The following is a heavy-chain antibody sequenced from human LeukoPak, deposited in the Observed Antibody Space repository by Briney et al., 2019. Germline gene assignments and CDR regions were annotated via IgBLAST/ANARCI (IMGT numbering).Heavy chain of an antibody. D-gene: IGHD5-18*01. J-gene: IGHJ4*02. CDR2: INPNSGGT. V-gene: IGHV1-2*02. CDR3: AREKRGYSYGDTFDY. CDR1: GYTFTGYY. Sequence: WASVKVSCKASGYTFTGYYMHWVRQAPGQGLEWMGWINPNSGGTNYAQKFQGRVTMTRDTSISTACMELSRLRSDDTAVYYCAREKRGYSYGDTFDYWGQGTLVTVSS.